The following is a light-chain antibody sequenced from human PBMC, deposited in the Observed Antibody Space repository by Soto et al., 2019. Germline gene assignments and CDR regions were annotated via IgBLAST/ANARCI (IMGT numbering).Light chain of an antibody. CDR1: QDIVNY. J-gene: IGKJ3*01. Sequence: DIQMTQSPSSLSASVGDRVTITCRASQDIVNYLAWYQQKPGKVPKLLIYAESTLQSGVPSRFSGSGSGTDFTLTISSLPPEDVATYYCQQYDSAPFTFGPGTKVDIK. V-gene: IGKV1-27*01. CDR3: QQYDSAPFT. CDR2: AES.